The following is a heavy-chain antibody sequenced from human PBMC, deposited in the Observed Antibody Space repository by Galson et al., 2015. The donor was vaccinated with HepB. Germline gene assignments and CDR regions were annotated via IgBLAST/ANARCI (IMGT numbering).Heavy chain of an antibody. CDR1: GFTFSGSG. CDR3: AKHLHSGTYWGALDI. V-gene: IGHV3-73*01. J-gene: IGHJ3*02. Sequence: SLRLSCAASGFTFSGSGIHWVRQAPGKGLEWVGRIRNGANYYATAYAPSVRGRFTVSRDDLRSTAYLQMNSLTPEDTAVYSCAKHLHSGTYWGALDIWGQGTTVAVSS. CDR2: IRNGANYYAT. D-gene: IGHD1-26*01.